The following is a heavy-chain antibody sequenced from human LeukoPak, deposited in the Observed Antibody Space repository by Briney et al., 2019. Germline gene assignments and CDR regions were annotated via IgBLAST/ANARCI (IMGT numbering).Heavy chain of an antibody. J-gene: IGHJ4*02. CDR1: GYSFTSYW. CDR3: AGLDSTGYYYFDY. D-gene: IGHD3-22*01. V-gene: IGHV5-51*01. Sequence: GESLKISCKGSGYSFTSYWIGWVRQMPGKGLEWTGIIYPDDSDTRYSPSFQGQVTISADKSISTAYLQWSRLKASDTAMYYCAGLDSTGYYYFDYWGQGTLVTVSS. CDR2: IYPDDSDT.